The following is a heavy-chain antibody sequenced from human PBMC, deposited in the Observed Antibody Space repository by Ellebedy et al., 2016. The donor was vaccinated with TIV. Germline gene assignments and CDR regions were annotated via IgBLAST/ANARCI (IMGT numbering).Heavy chain of an antibody. CDR2: IDPSDSYT. CDR1: GYSFTSYW. CDR3: ARQEQGGSYLQYGMDV. Sequence: GESLKISXKGSGYSFTSYWISWVRQMPGKGLEWMGRIDPSDSYTNYSPSFQGHVTISADKSISTAYLQWSSLKASDTAMYYCARQEQGGSYLQYGMDVWGQGTTVTVSS. J-gene: IGHJ6*02. V-gene: IGHV5-10-1*01. D-gene: IGHD1-26*01.